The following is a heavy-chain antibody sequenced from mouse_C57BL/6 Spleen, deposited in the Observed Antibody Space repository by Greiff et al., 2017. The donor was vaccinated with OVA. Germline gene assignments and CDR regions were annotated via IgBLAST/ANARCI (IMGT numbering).Heavy chain of an antibody. CDR2: IYPGSGNT. J-gene: IGHJ2*01. D-gene: IGHD2-1*01. CDR1: GYSFTSYY. CDR3: ARSGGKDYFDY. V-gene: IGHV1-66*01. Sequence: VQLQESGPELVKPGASVKISCKASGYSFTSYYIHWVKQRPGQGLEWIGWIYPGSGNTKYNEKFKGKATLTADTSSSTAYMQLSSLTSEDSAVYYCARSGGKDYFDYWGQGTTLTVSS.